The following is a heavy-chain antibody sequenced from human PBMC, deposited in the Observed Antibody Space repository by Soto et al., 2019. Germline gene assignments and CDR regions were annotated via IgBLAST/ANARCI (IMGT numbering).Heavy chain of an antibody. CDR3: ARDLSLDDSSGIT. CDR1: GFTFSSYA. J-gene: IGHJ4*02. V-gene: IGHV3-64*01. CDR2: ISSNGGST. D-gene: IGHD3-22*01. Sequence: EVQLVESGGGLVQPGGSLRLSCAASGFTFSSYAMHWVRQAPGKGLEYVSAISSNGGSTYYANSVKGRFTISRDNSKNKLYLQMGSLRAEDMAVYYCARDLSLDDSSGITWGQGTLVTVSS.